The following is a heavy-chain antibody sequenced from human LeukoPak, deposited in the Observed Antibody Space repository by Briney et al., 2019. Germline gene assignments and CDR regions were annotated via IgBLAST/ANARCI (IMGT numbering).Heavy chain of an antibody. CDR1: GYTFTGYY. J-gene: IGHJ4*02. V-gene: IGHV1-2*02. CDR3: ARGVGLLWFGELLSPERFIFDY. CDR2: INPNSGGT. Sequence: GASVKVSCKASGYTFTGYYMHWVRQAPGQGLEWMGWINPNSGGTNYAQKFQGRVTMTRDTSISTAYMELSRLRSDDTAVYYCARGVGLLWFGELLSPERFIFDYWGQGTLVTVSS. D-gene: IGHD3-10*01.